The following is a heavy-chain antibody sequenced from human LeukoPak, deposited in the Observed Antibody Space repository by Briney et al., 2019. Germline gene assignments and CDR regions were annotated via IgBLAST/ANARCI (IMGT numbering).Heavy chain of an antibody. J-gene: IGHJ6*02. V-gene: IGHV3-23*01. CDR3: AKVRTYFYHGLDV. CDR1: GFTFSTCA. CDR2: ISGTTSGT. D-gene: IGHD1-14*01. Sequence: GGSLRLSCAASGFTFSTCAMSWVRQAPGKGLEWVSGISGTTSGTYYADSVKGRFTISRDNSKNTLFLQVNSLRAEVTAVYYCAKVRTYFYHGLDVWGQGTTVTVSS.